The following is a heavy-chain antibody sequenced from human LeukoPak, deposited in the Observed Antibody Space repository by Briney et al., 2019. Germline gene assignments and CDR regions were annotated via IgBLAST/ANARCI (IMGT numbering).Heavy chain of an antibody. CDR1: GYTFTGYY. CDR3: ASNRRVDTAMAFDH. V-gene: IGHV1-2*02. J-gene: IGHJ4*02. Sequence: ASVKVSCKASGYTFTGYYMHWVRQAPGQGLEWMGWINPNSGGTNYAQKFQGRVTMTRDMSTSTDYMELGSLRSEDTAVYYCASNRRVDTAMAFDHWGQGTLVTVSS. CDR2: INPNSGGT. D-gene: IGHD5-18*01.